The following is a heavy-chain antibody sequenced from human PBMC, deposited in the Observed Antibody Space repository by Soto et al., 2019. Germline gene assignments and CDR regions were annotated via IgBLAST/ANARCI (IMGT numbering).Heavy chain of an antibody. J-gene: IGHJ4*02. Sequence: GGSLRLSCAASGFTFSSYGRHWVRQAPGKGLEWVAVISYDGSNKYYADSVKGRFTISRDNSKNTLYLQMNSLRAEDTAVYYCAKEYDFWSGSDYWGQGTLVTVSS. CDR3: AKEYDFWSGSDY. CDR1: GFTFSSYG. D-gene: IGHD3-3*01. CDR2: ISYDGSNK. V-gene: IGHV3-30*18.